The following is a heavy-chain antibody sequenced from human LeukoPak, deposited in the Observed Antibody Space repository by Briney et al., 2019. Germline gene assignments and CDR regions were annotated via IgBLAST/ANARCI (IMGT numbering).Heavy chain of an antibody. CDR3: ARESRYFDWSDEDPDY. CDR2: ISSSSSSYI. V-gene: IGHV3-21*01. J-gene: IGHJ4*02. CDR1: GFTFSSYS. Sequence: PGGSLRLSCAASGFTFSSYSMNWVRQAPGKGLEWVSSISSSSSSYIYYADSVKGRFTISRDNAKNSLYLQMNSLRAEDTAVYYCARESRYFDWSDEDPDYWGQGTLVTVSS. D-gene: IGHD3-9*01.